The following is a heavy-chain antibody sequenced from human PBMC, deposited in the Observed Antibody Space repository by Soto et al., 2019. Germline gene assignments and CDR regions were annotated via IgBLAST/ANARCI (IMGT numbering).Heavy chain of an antibody. CDR2: IYWNDFK. CDR1: GFSVKTSGVG. D-gene: IGHD5-12*01. CDR3: AHSRGYNGYEGPPLYEMDV. V-gene: IGHV2-5*01. Sequence: VSGPTLVNPTQTLTLTRTCSGFSVKTSGVGVGWIRQPPGKTLEWLALIYWNDFKRYTPSLESRLTIAKDTSKNQVVLAVTNVDPADTATYYCAHSRGYNGYEGPPLYEMDVWGQGTTVTVSS. J-gene: IGHJ6*02.